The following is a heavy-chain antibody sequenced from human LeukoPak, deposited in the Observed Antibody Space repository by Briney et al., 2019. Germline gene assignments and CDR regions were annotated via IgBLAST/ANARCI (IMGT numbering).Heavy chain of an antibody. CDR2: TLSGGTTT. CDR1: GFTFRIYA. J-gene: IGHJ3*02. V-gene: IGHV3-23*01. Sequence: GGSPRLSCAASGFTFRIYAMTWVRQAPGKGPEWVSGTLSGGTTTYYADSVKGRFTISRDNWKNTLYLQMNSLRVEDTAVYYCAKNYHDSSGPFSWAFDIWGQGTMVTVSS. CDR3: AKNYHDSSGPFSWAFDI. D-gene: IGHD3-22*01.